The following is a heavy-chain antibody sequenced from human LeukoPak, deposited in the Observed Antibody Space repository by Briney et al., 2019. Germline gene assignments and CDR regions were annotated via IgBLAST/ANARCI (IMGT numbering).Heavy chain of an antibody. J-gene: IGHJ4*02. CDR2: ISSSGSYI. CDR1: GFIFSSDS. D-gene: IGHD5-18*01. V-gene: IGHV3-21*01. Sequence: GGSLRLSCAASGFIFSSDSMNWVRQAPGKGLERVSSISSSGSYIYYADSVKGRFTISRDNARSSLYLQMDSLTAEDTAVYYCARTNVDTAMIRVFYYFDYWGQGTLVTVSS. CDR3: ARTNVDTAMIRVFYYFDY.